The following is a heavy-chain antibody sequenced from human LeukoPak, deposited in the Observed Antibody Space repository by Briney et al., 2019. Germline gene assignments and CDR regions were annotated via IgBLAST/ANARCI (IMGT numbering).Heavy chain of an antibody. Sequence: GGSLRLSXAASGFTFSSYEMNWVRQAPGKGLEWVSYISSSGSTIYYADSVKGRFTISRDNAKNSLYLQMNSLRAEDTAVYYCARDTYDSSGRFDYWGQGTLVTVSS. D-gene: IGHD3-22*01. J-gene: IGHJ4*02. V-gene: IGHV3-48*03. CDR3: ARDTYDSSGRFDY. CDR1: GFTFSSYE. CDR2: ISSSGSTI.